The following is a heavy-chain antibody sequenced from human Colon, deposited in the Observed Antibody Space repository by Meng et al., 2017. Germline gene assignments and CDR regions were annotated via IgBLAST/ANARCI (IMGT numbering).Heavy chain of an antibody. Sequence: GGSLRLSCAASGFTFSDYYMSWFRQAPGKGLECISYISSSGSTIYYADPVKGRFTISRDNAKNSLYLQMNSLRAEDTAVYYCARDAVASYYFDYWGQGTLVTVSS. CDR3: ARDAVASYYFDY. CDR1: GFTFSDYY. J-gene: IGHJ4*02. D-gene: IGHD1-26*01. CDR2: ISSSGSTI. V-gene: IGHV3-11*04.